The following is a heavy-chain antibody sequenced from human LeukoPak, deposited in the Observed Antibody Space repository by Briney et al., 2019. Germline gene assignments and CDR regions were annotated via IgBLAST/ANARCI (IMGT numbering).Heavy chain of an antibody. CDR2: TYYRTKWYN. CDR1: GDSVSSNSAA. CDR3: AREGYSSDWAFDC. D-gene: IGHD6-19*01. J-gene: IGHJ4*02. Sequence: KTSQTLSLTCAISGDSVSSNSAAWNWIRQSPSRGLEWMGRTYYRTKWYNDYAVSVKSRMTIKSDTSKNQFSLQLKSLTLEDTAVYYCAREGYSSDWAFDCWGQGTLVTASS. V-gene: IGHV6-1*01.